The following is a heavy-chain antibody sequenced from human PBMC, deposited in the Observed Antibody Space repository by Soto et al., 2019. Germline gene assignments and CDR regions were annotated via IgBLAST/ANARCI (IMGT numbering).Heavy chain of an antibody. Sequence: SQTLSRTCAISGDSVSSNSAAWNWIRQSPSRGLEWLGRTYYRSKWYKDYAVSVKSRITINPDTSKKQFSLQLNSVTPEDTAVYYCARGDSSGWSRGGFDYWGQGTLVTVSS. J-gene: IGHJ4*02. CDR1: GDSVSSNSAA. CDR3: ARGDSSGWSRGGFDY. V-gene: IGHV6-1*01. D-gene: IGHD6-19*01. CDR2: TYYRSKWYK.